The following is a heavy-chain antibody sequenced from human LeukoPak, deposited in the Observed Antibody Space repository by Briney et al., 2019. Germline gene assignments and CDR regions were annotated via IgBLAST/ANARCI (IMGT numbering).Heavy chain of an antibody. D-gene: IGHD4-23*01. Sequence: GVSLRLSCAASGFTFGKYTMHWVRQAPGKGLEWVALISYDGSNKYYADSVRGRFTISRDNSKNTLYLQMNSLRTEVTAVYYCARGDGGPQNWFDPWGQGTLVTVSS. CDR1: GFTFGKYT. J-gene: IGHJ5*02. V-gene: IGHV3-30*04. CDR2: ISYDGSNK. CDR3: ARGDGGPQNWFDP.